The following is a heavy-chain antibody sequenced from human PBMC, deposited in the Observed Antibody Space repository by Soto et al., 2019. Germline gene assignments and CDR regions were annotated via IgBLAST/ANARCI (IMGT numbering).Heavy chain of an antibody. D-gene: IGHD6-19*01. Sequence: PSETLSLTCAVSGGSISSSNWWSWVRQPPGKGLEWIGEIYHSVSTNYNPSLKSRVTISVDKSKNQFSLKLSSVTAADTAVYYCARVEAVAGTDWFDPWGQGTLVTVSS. CDR2: IYHSVST. CDR1: GGSISSSNW. CDR3: ARVEAVAGTDWFDP. J-gene: IGHJ5*02. V-gene: IGHV4-4*02.